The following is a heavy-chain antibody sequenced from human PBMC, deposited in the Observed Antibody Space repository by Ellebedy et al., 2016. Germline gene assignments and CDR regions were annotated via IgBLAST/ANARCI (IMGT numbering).Heavy chain of an antibody. D-gene: IGHD3-22*01. V-gene: IGHV3-66*01. CDR2: IYSGGST. J-gene: IGHJ4*02. CDR3: ARGLVVATGY. Sequence: GESLKISCAASGFIVSRNYMSWVRQAPGKGLEWVSIIYSGGSTYYADSVKGRFTISRDNSKNTLYLQMNSLRAEDTAVYYCARGLVVATGYWGQGTLVTVSS. CDR1: GFIVSRNY.